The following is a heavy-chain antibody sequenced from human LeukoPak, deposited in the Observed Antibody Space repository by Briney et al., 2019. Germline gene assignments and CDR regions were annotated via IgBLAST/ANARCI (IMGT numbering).Heavy chain of an antibody. CDR2: ICYSGST. CDR3: ARDRGYYDSSGYAGPYYGMDV. Sequence: SETLSLTCTVSVGPISSYHWSWLPQPPGKGLECIGYICYSGSTNYNPSVKSRVTISVDPSKNQFSLKLSSVTAADTAVYYCARDRGYYDSSGYAGPYYGMDVWGQGTTVTVSS. CDR1: VGPISSYH. D-gene: IGHD3-22*01. V-gene: IGHV4-59*01. J-gene: IGHJ6*02.